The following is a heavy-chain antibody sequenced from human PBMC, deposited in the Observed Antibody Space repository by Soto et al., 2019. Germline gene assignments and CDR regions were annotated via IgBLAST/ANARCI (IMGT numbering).Heavy chain of an antibody. J-gene: IGHJ6*02. V-gene: IGHV3-7*01. CDR1: GFTFSSYW. Sequence: EVQLVESGGGLVQPGGSLRLSCAASGFTFSSYWMSWVRQAPGKGLEWVANIKQDGSEKYYVDSVKGRFTISRDNAKNSLYLQMNSLRAEDTAVYYCARGLRSIAALRRDRYGMDVWGQGTTVTVSS. CDR2: IKQDGSEK. CDR3: ARGLRSIAALRRDRYGMDV. D-gene: IGHD6-6*01.